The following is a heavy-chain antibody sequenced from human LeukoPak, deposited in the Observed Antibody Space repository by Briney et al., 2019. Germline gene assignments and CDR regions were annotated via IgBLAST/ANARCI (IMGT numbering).Heavy chain of an antibody. D-gene: IGHD3-22*01. V-gene: IGHV4-39*01. Sequence: SETLSLTCTVSGGSISSGDYYWSWIRQPPGKGLEWIGSIYYSGSTYYNPSLKSRVTISVDTSKNQFSLKLSSVTAADTAVYYCARHSVAYYYDFDYWGQGTLVTVSS. J-gene: IGHJ4*02. CDR2: IYYSGST. CDR1: GGSISSGDYY. CDR3: ARHSVAYYYDFDY.